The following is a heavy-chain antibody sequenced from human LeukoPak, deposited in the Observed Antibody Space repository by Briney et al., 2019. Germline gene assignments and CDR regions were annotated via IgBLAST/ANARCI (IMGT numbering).Heavy chain of an antibody. Sequence: GGSLRLSCAASGFTFSNYWMHWVRQAAGKGLVWVSRINTDGSSTNYADSVKGRFTISRDNANNTLYLQMNSLRAEDTAVYYCEGAVDGSGSYVDYWGQGTLVTVSS. CDR1: GFTFSNYW. CDR2: INTDGSST. J-gene: IGHJ4*02. V-gene: IGHV3-74*01. CDR3: EGAVDGSGSYVDY. D-gene: IGHD3-10*01.